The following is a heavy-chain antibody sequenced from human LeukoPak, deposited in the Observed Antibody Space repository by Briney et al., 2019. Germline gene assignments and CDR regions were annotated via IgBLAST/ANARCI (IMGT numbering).Heavy chain of an antibody. Sequence: GGSLRLSCAASGFTFSNYWMHWVRQGPGKGLVWVSRVNSDGRLTSYADSVKGRFTISRDNAKNTLYLQMNSLRAEDTAVYYCARDLRTPSDTNIAIDYWGQGTLVTVSS. CDR2: VNSDGRLT. CDR3: ARDLRTPSDTNIAIDY. J-gene: IGHJ4*02. V-gene: IGHV3-74*01. D-gene: IGHD4-23*01. CDR1: GFTFSNYW.